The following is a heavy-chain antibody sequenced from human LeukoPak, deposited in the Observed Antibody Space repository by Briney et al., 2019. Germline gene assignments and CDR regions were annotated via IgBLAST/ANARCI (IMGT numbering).Heavy chain of an antibody. V-gene: IGHV1-2*02. D-gene: IGHD3-22*01. CDR1: GYTFTGYY. J-gene: IGHJ4*02. CDR2: INPNSGGT. Sequence: GASVKVSCKASGYTFTGYYMHWVRQAPGQGLEWMGWINPNSGGTNYAQKFQGRVTMTRDTSISTAYMELSRLRSDDTAVYYCARPFDSSGYYPDEEEDYWGQGTLVTVSS. CDR3: ARPFDSSGYYPDEEEDY.